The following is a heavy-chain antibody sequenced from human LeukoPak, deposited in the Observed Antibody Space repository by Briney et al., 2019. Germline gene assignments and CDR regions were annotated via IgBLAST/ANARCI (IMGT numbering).Heavy chain of an antibody. Sequence: PSETLSLTCTVSGGSISSGGYYWSWIRQHPGKGLEWIGYIYYSGSTNYNPSLKSRVTMSVDTSKNQFSLKLSSVTAADTAVYYCARGRPGAHAFDIWGQGTMVTVSS. D-gene: IGHD1-26*01. CDR2: IYYSGST. CDR3: ARGRPGAHAFDI. V-gene: IGHV4-61*08. CDR1: GGSISSGGYY. J-gene: IGHJ3*02.